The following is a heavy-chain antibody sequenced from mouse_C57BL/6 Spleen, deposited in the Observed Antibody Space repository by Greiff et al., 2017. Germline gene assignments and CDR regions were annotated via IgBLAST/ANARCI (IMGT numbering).Heavy chain of an antibody. CDR1: GYTFTSYW. CDR3: AKSLYYYGSSSYYAMDY. CDR2: IYPGSGST. V-gene: IGHV1-55*01. J-gene: IGHJ4*01. D-gene: IGHD1-1*01. Sequence: QVQLQQSGAELVKPGASVKMSCKASGYTFTSYWITWVKQRPGQGLEWIGDIYPGSGSTNYNEKFKSKATLTVDTSSSTAYMQLSSLTSEDSAVYYCAKSLYYYGSSSYYAMDYWGQGTSVTVSS.